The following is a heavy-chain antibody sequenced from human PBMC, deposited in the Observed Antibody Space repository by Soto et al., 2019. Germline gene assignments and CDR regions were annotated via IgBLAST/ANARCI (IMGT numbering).Heavy chain of an antibody. CDR2: ISSSSSYI. V-gene: IGHV3-21*01. D-gene: IGHD3-22*01. J-gene: IGHJ6*02. CDR1: GFTFSSYS. Sequence: GGSLRLSCAASGFTFSSYSMNWVRQAPGKGLEWVSSISSSSSYIYYADSVKGRFTISRDNAKNSLYLQMNSLRAEDTAVYYCARESSGDSSGYRFERYGMDVWGQGTTVTVSS. CDR3: ARESSGDSSGYRFERYGMDV.